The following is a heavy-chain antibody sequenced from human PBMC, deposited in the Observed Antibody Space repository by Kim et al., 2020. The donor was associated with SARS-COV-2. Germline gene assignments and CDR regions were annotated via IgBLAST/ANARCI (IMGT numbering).Heavy chain of an antibody. CDR1: GFTFSSYG. CDR2: ISYDGSNK. J-gene: IGHJ5*02. CDR3: AKDRDIVVVVGWFDP. V-gene: IGHV3-30*18. Sequence: GGSLRLSCAASGFTFSSYGMHWVRQAPGKGLEWVAVISYDGSNKYYADSVKGRFTISRDNSKNTLYLQMNSLRAEDTAVYYCAKDRDIVVVVGWFDPWG. D-gene: IGHD2-15*01.